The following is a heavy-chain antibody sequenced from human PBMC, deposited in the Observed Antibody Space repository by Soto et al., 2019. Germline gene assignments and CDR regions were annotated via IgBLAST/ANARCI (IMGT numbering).Heavy chain of an antibody. CDR2: IIPIFGIG. Sequence: QVKLVQSGAEVKKPGSSVKVSCKASGGTFKRYAISWVRQAPGQGLEWMGGIIPIFGIGNDAQRFQGRVTITADESTGTAYMELSSLRSEDTGVYYCARSAITLFGVVSIPPHYYSEMDVWGQGTTVTVSS. CDR1: GGTFKRYA. V-gene: IGHV1-69*01. CDR3: ARSAITLFGVVSIPPHYYSEMDV. J-gene: IGHJ6*02. D-gene: IGHD3-3*01.